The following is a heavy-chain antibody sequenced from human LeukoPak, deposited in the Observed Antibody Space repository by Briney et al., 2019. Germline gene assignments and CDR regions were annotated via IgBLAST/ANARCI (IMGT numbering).Heavy chain of an antibody. D-gene: IGHD1-26*01. Sequence: PSETLSLTCTVSGGSISSGSYYWSWIRQPAGKGLEWIGHIYTSGSTNYNPSLKSRVTISVDTSKNHFSLKLSSVTAADTAVYYCARGALKWELPPIRARKSYYFDYWGQGTLVTVSS. CDR2: IYTSGST. CDR1: GGSISSGSYY. CDR3: ARGALKWELPPIRARKSYYFDY. J-gene: IGHJ4*02. V-gene: IGHV4-61*09.